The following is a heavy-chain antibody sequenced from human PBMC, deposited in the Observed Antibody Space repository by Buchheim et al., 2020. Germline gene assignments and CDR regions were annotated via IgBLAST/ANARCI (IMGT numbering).Heavy chain of an antibody. CDR1: GGSISSYY. CDR3: ARLDTRFGELIFDY. CDR2: IYYSGST. V-gene: IGHV4-59*08. J-gene: IGHJ4*02. D-gene: IGHD3-10*01. Sequence: QVQLQESGPGLVKPSETLSLICTVSGGSISSYYWSWIRQPPGKGLEWIGYIYYSGSTNYNPSLKSRVTISVDTSKNQFSLKLSSVTAADTAVYYCARLDTRFGELIFDYWGQGTL.